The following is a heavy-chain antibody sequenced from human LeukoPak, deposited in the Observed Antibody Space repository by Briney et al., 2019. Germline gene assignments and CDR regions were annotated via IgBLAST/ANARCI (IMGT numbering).Heavy chain of an antibody. J-gene: IGHJ4*02. Sequence: ASVKVSCKASGYTFTGYYMHWVQQAPGQGLEWMGWINPNSGGTNYAQKFQGRVTMTRDTSISTAYMELSRLRSDDTAVYYCARGALRFRSITMIVVVSPLGYWGQGTLVTVSS. D-gene: IGHD3-22*01. CDR1: GYTFTGYY. CDR3: ARGALRFRSITMIVVVSPLGY. CDR2: INPNSGGT. V-gene: IGHV1-2*02.